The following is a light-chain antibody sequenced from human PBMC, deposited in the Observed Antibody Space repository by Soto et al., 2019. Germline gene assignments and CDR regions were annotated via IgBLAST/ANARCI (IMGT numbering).Light chain of an antibody. CDR3: QQYGSSPWT. Sequence: EIAMTQSPATLSVSQGGRATLSCRASQSISDTFAWYQQKPGQAPRLLIHGASTRAPGFPARFSGSGSGTDFTLTISRLEPEDFAVYYCQQYGSSPWTFGQGTKV. CDR2: GAS. CDR1: QSISDT. J-gene: IGKJ1*01. V-gene: IGKV3-15*01.